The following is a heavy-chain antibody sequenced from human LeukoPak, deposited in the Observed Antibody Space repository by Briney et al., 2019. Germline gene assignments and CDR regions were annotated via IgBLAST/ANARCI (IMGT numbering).Heavy chain of an antibody. Sequence: GGSLRLSCAGSGFTFNNYAMSWVRRAPRRGLEWVSTIMIGGDGKHYADSVKGRFTISRDRSESTLYLQMNGLRADDTAVYYCVRAAPRDCSPASCSLFDTWGQGTLVTVSS. J-gene: IGHJ4*02. CDR1: GFTFNNYA. CDR2: IMIGGDGK. D-gene: IGHD2-2*01. CDR3: VRAAPRDCSPASCSLFDT. V-gene: IGHV3-23*01.